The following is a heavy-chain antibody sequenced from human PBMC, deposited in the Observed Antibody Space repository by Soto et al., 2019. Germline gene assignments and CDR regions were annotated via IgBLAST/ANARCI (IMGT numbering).Heavy chain of an antibody. CDR3: ARDIRSFSCGGDCSRSVKDAFDI. Sequence: QVQLQESGPGLVKPSQTLSLTCTVSGGSISSGGYYWSWIRQHPGKGLEWIGYIYYSGSTYYNPSLKSRVTISVDTSKNQFSLKLSSVTAADTAVYYCARDIRSFSCGGDCSRSVKDAFDIWGQGTMVTVSS. J-gene: IGHJ3*02. V-gene: IGHV4-31*03. D-gene: IGHD2-21*01. CDR1: GGSISSGGYY. CDR2: IYYSGST.